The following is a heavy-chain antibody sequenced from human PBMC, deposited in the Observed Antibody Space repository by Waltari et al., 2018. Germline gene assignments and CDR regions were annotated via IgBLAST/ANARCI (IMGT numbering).Heavy chain of an antibody. CDR1: GGSVSSSSYF. J-gene: IGHJ4*02. D-gene: IGHD2-8*01. CDR2: IFKSGTT. CDR3: ARLSGGGVSVFDH. Sequence: QVQLQESGPGLVKPSETLSLTCAVSGGSVSSSSYFWSWIRQPPGKGLEWIGYIFKSGTTNYNPSLNSRVTLSMDTSKNQFSLRLTSVAAADTAVYYCARLSGGGVSVFDHWGQGSLVTVSS. V-gene: IGHV4-61*01.